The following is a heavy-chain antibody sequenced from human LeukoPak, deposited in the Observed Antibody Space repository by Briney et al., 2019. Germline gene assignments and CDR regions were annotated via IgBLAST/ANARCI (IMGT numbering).Heavy chain of an antibody. CDR2: ISYSGST. J-gene: IGHJ4*02. Sequence: SETLSLTCTVSGGSFSNGGYFWSCIRQHPGKGLEWIGSISYSGSTYYNPSLKSRVTISVDPSKNHFSLKLSSVTAADTAVYYCAREISGYDYVNSYFDYWGQGTLVTVSS. CDR3: AREISGYDYVNSYFDY. V-gene: IGHV4-31*03. CDR1: GGSFSNGGYF. D-gene: IGHD5-12*01.